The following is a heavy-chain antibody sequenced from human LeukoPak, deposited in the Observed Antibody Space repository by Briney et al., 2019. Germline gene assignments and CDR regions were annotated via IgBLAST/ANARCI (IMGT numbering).Heavy chain of an antibody. CDR2: ISSSSSYI. CDR1: GFTFSSYS. CDR3: ARDTPYYYGMDV. Sequence: PGGSLRLPCAASGFTFSSYSMNRVRQAPGKGLEWVSSISSSSSYIYYADSVKGRFTISRDNAKNSLYLQMNSLRAEDTAVYYCARDTPYYYGMDVWGKGTTVTVSS. V-gene: IGHV3-21*01. J-gene: IGHJ6*04.